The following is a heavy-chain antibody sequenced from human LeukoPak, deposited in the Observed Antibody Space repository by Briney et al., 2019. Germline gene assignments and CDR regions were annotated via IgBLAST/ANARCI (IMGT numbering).Heavy chain of an antibody. CDR1: GGSFSGYY. Sequence: SGTLSLTCAVYGGSFSGYYWSWIRQPPGKGLEWIGEINDSGSTNYNPSLKSRVTISVDTSKNQFSLKLSSVTAADTAVYYCASLARGGNWFDPWGQGTLVTVSS. J-gene: IGHJ5*02. CDR2: INDSGST. CDR3: ASLARGGNWFDP. V-gene: IGHV4-34*01. D-gene: IGHD6-6*01.